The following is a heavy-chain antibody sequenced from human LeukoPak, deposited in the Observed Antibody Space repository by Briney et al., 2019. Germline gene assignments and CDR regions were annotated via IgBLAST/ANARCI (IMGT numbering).Heavy chain of an antibody. CDR2: IIPIFGTA. V-gene: IGHV1-69*05. CDR3: ARGRPTDHRGSGYLGDY. D-gene: IGHD3-3*01. CDR1: GGTFSSYA. Sequence: GASVKVSCKASGGTFSSYAISWVRQAPGQGLEWMGGIIPIFGTANYAQKFQGRVTITTDESTSTAYMELSSLRSEDTAVYYCARGRPTDHRGSGYLGDYWGQGTLVTVSS. J-gene: IGHJ4*02.